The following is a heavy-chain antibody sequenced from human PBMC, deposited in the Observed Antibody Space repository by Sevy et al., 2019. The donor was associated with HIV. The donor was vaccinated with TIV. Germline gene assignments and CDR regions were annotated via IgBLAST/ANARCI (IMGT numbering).Heavy chain of an antibody. D-gene: IGHD4-17*01. J-gene: IGHJ3*02. Sequence: GGSLRLSCAASGFTFSSSGMHWVRQAPGKGLEWVTFIRYDGTTKYYADSVKGRFTISRDNSKSTLYLQMNSLRDEDTGVYFCAKLGSTTLTTSDAFDTWGQGTLVTVSS. CDR1: GFTFSSSG. V-gene: IGHV3-30*02. CDR3: AKLGSTTLTTSDAFDT. CDR2: IRYDGTTK.